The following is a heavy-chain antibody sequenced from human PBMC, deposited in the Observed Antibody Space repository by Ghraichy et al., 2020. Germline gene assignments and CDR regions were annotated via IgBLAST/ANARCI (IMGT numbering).Heavy chain of an antibody. D-gene: IGHD2-2*01. Sequence: LSLPCAASRFTFSSYSMNWVRQAPGKGLEWLSSIHGTSAYIYYADSVKGRFTISRDNAKNSLYLQMNNLRADDTAVYYCARDKLGYCTTTSCPHDYWGQGTLVTVSS. CDR1: RFTFSSYS. CDR2: IHGTSAYI. CDR3: ARDKLGYCTTTSCPHDY. V-gene: IGHV3-21*01. J-gene: IGHJ4*02.